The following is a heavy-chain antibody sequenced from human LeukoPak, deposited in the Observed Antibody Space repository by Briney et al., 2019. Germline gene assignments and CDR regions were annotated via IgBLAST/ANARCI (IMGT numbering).Heavy chain of an antibody. CDR1: GFTFRSYV. Sequence: GSLRLSCTASGFTFRSYVMSWVRQAPGEGLEWVSIISDSGGRTDYADSVKGRFTISRDNAKNTLYLQMNSLRAEDTAVYYCAKDRVHAESYGLFDYWGQGTLVTVSS. CDR3: AKDRVHAESYGLFDY. D-gene: IGHD1-26*01. CDR2: ISDSGGRT. J-gene: IGHJ4*02. V-gene: IGHV3-23*01.